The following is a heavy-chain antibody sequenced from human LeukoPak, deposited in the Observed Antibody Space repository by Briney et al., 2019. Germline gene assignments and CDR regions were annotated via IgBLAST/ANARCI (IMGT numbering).Heavy chain of an antibody. V-gene: IGHV1-8*01. Sequence: GASVKVSCKASGYTFTSYDVNWVRQATGQGLEWMGWMNPNIGNTGYAQKFQGRVTMTRNTSISTAYMELSSVTSEDTAVYYCTRAHSGYDYYYGMDVWGQGTTVTASS. D-gene: IGHD5-12*01. J-gene: IGHJ6*02. CDR2: MNPNIGNT. CDR3: TRAHSGYDYYYGMDV. CDR1: GYTFTSYD.